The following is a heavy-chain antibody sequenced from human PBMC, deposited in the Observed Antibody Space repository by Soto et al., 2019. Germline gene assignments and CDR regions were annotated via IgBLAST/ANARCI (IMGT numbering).Heavy chain of an antibody. Sequence: SETLSLTCTVSGVSISSGDYYWSWIRQPPGKGLEWIGYIYYSGGTYYNPSLKSRVTISVDTSKNQFSLKLSSVTAADTAVYYCARENPKYYDFWSGYRPQGWFDPWGQGTLVTVSS. CDR3: ARENPKYYDFWSGYRPQGWFDP. CDR2: IYYSGGT. J-gene: IGHJ5*02. CDR1: GVSISSGDYY. D-gene: IGHD3-3*01. V-gene: IGHV4-30-4*01.